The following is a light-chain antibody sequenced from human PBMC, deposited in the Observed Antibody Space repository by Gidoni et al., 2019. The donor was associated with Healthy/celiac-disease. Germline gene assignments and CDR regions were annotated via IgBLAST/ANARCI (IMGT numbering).Light chain of an antibody. CDR3: QSYDSSLSGDWV. CDR1: SSNIGAGYD. J-gene: IGLJ3*02. CDR2: GNS. V-gene: IGLV1-40*01. Sequence: QSVLTQPPSVSGAPGQRVPISCTGSSSNIGAGYDVHWYQQLPGTAPKLLIYGNSNRPSGVPDRFSGSKSGTSASLAITGLQAEDEADYYCQSYDSSLSGDWVFGGGTKLTVL.